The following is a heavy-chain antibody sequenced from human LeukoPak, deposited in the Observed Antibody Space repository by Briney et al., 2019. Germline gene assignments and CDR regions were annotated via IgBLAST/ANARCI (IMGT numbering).Heavy chain of an antibody. J-gene: IGHJ4*02. CDR3: ALPLGRVATMTYLDY. CDR2: ISASGGST. D-gene: IGHD5-12*01. Sequence: GGSLRLSCAASGFTFSTYTMIWVRQSPRKGLEWVSTISASGGSTFFADSVKGRFTISRDNSKNTLYLHMNRLRAEDTAVYYCALPLGRVATMTYLDYWGRGTLVTVSS. V-gene: IGHV3-23*01. CDR1: GFTFSTYT.